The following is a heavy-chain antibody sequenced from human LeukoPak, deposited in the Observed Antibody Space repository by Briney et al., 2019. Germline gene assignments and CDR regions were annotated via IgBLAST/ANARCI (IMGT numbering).Heavy chain of an antibody. CDR2: IYYTGST. V-gene: IGHV4-59*01. CDR1: GGFISNYY. CDR3: ASTPLRFLQWLPSV. Sequence: KPSETLSLTCTVSGGFISNYYWSWIRQPPGKGLEWIGYIYYTGSTNYNPSLKSRVTISIDTSKNQFSLKLTSVTAADTAVYYCASTPLRFLQWLPSVWGQGTLVTVSS. J-gene: IGHJ4*02. D-gene: IGHD3-3*01.